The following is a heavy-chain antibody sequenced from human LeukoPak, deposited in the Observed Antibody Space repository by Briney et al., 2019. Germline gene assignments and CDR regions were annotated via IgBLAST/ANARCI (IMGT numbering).Heavy chain of an antibody. CDR1: GFTFSSYA. D-gene: IGHD5-12*01. J-gene: IGHJ1*01. Sequence: GGSLRLSCAASGFTFSSYAMSWVRHAPGKGVEWVSAISGSGGSTSYADSVKGRFTISRDNSKNTLYLQMNRLEAEDTAVYYCAKSGYDYAEYFQHWGQGSLVTVCS. CDR3: AKSGYDYAEYFQH. V-gene: IGHV3-23*01. CDR2: ISGSGGST.